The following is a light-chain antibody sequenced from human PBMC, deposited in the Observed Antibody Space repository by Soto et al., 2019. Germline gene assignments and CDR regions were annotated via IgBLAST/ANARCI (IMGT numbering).Light chain of an antibody. CDR1: SSDVGTYNF. CDR3: CSSVGSYTSYV. V-gene: IGLV2-11*01. CDR2: DVT. J-gene: IGLJ1*01. Sequence: QSVLTQPRSVSGSPGQSVTISCTGTSSDVGTYNFVSWYQQHPGKAPKFMIYDVTKPPSGVPDRFSGSKSGNTASLTISGLQAEDEADYYCCSSVGSYTSYVFGTGTKLTVL.